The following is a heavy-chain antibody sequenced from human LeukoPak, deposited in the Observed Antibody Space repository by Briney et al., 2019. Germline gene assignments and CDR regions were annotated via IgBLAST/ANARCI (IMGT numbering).Heavy chain of an antibody. CDR2: MSGSGSSR. V-gene: IGHV3-23*01. CDR1: GFTFSSYS. D-gene: IGHD6-19*01. J-gene: IGHJ3*02. Sequence: PGGSLRLSCAASGFTFSSYSMNWVRQAPGQGLEWVSSMSGSGSSRYHADSVKGRFTISRDNSKNTLYLQMNSLRAGDTAKYYCAKIPYEYNTGWYAAFGIWGQGTMVTVSS. CDR3: AKIPYEYNTGWYAAFGI.